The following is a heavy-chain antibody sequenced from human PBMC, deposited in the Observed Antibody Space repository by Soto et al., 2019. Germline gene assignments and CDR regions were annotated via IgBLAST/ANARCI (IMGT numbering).Heavy chain of an antibody. Sequence: QVQLVQSGAEVKKPGASVTVSCKASGYTFSDYYLHWVRQAPGQGPEWMGWINPNSGRTKFAQNFKGRVTMTRDTSVRTAFMELNWLKSDDTAVYYCARESGGATATLDYYDFDMEVWGKGTTVTVSS. CDR3: ARESGGATATLDYYDFDMEV. J-gene: IGHJ6*03. CDR2: INPNSGRT. CDR1: GYTFSDYY. D-gene: IGHD5-12*01. V-gene: IGHV1-2*02.